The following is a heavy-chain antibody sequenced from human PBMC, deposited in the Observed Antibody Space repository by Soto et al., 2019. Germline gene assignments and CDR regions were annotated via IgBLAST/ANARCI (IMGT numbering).Heavy chain of an antibody. CDR3: ARDKTYYYDSSGYYDS. D-gene: IGHD3-22*01. V-gene: IGHV3-33*01. CDR1: GFTFSSYG. J-gene: IGHJ5*02. CDR2: IWYDGSNK. Sequence: GGSLRLSCAASGFTFSSYGMHWVRQAPGKGLEWVAVIWYDGSNKYYADSVKGRFTISRDNSKNTLYLQMNSLRAEDTAVYYCARDKTYYYDSSGYYDSWGQGTLVTVSS.